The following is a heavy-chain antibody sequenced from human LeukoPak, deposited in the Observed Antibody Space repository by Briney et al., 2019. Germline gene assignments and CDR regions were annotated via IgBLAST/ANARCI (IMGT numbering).Heavy chain of an antibody. CDR2: INPNSGGT. CDR3: AREVVNRGFDY. CDR1: GYTFTGYY. Sequence: ASAKVSCKASGYTFTGYYMHWVRQAPGQGLEWMGRINPNSGGTNYAQKFQGRVTMTRDTSISTAYMELSRLRSDDTAVYYCAREVVNRGFDYWGQGTLVTVSS. V-gene: IGHV1-2*06. J-gene: IGHJ4*02. D-gene: IGHD4-23*01.